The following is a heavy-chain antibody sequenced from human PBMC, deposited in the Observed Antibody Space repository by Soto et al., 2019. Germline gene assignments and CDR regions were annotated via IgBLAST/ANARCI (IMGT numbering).Heavy chain of an antibody. D-gene: IGHD3-3*01. CDR3: AKPSLEWPAYYFDY. CDR2: ISAYNGNT. J-gene: IGHJ4*02. V-gene: IGHV1-18*01. Sequence: ASVKVSCKASGYAFTSYGISWVRQAPGQGLEWMGWISAYNGNTKYEQKLQGRVTMTTDTSTSTAYMELRSLRSDDTAVYYCAKPSLEWPAYYFDYWGQGTLVTVSS. CDR1: GYAFTSYG.